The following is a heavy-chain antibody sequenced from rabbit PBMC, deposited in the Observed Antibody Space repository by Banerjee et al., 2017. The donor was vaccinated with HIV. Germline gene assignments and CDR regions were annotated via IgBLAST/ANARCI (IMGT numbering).Heavy chain of an antibody. CDR3: ARDLAAVTGWNFGL. Sequence: QEQLEESGGDLVKPEGSLTLTCTASGFSFSNGYDMYWVRQAPGKGLEWIACIYGGSTNDTYYASWAKGRFTISKTSSTVALQMTSLTAADTATYFCARDLAAVTGWNFGLWGPGTLVTVS. CDR1: GFSFSNGYD. V-gene: IGHV1S45*01. D-gene: IGHD7-1*01. J-gene: IGHJ4*01. CDR2: IYGGSTNDT.